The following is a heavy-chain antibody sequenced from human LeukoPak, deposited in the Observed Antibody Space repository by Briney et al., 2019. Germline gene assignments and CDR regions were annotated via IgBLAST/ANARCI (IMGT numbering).Heavy chain of an antibody. CDR1: GGSISCSSYY. CDR3: ERLCPGSASSSWYYVGIYYFDY. D-gene: IGHD6-13*01. Sequence: PSETRSLTCTVSGGSISCSSYYSGWIRQPPGKGLEWIGSIYYSGSTYYNPSLKSRVTISVDTSKNQFSLKLSSVTAADTAVYYCERLCPGSASSSWYYVGIYYFDYWGQGTLVTVSS. CDR2: IYYSGST. V-gene: IGHV4-39*01. J-gene: IGHJ4*02.